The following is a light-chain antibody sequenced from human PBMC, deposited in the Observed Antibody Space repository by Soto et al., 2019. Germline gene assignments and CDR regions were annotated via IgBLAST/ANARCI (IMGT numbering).Light chain of an antibody. V-gene: IGKV1-39*01. Sequence: DIQMTQSPSSLSSSVGDRVTITCRASQNIYSYLNWYQQKPGTAPKLLIYTASNLQTGVPSRFSGSGSGTDFTLTISSLQPEDFATYYCQHSYSIPFTFGQGTKLEI. J-gene: IGKJ2*01. CDR1: QNIYSY. CDR2: TAS. CDR3: QHSYSIPFT.